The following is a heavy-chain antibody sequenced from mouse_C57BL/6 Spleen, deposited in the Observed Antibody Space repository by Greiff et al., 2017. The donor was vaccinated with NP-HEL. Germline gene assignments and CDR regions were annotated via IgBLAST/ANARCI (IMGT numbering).Heavy chain of an antibody. CDR1: GYSLTSYG. CDR2: IWRGGGT. V-gene: IGHV2-2*01. D-gene: IGHD1-1*01. Sequence: QVQLQQSGPGLVQPSQSVSITCTVSGYSLTSYGVHWVRQSPGKGLEWLGVIWRGGGTADNAAFISRLGISKDNSKSRVFFKMNSLQADDTAIDYCARRGYGRSYWVACWGKGALVTVSA. J-gene: IGHJ3*01. CDR3: ARRGYGRSYWVAC.